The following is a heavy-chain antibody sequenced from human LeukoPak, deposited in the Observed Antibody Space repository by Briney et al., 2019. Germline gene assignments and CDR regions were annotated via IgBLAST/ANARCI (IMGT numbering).Heavy chain of an antibody. V-gene: IGHV3-23*01. CDR3: AKGARVFSNVSGSYRDFFDS. Sequence: GGSLRLSCAASGFTFITYDMGWVRQAPGKGLEWVSGISGRGNTFYVDSVRGRFIISRDNFKNTLNLQMNSLRDDDAAVYYCAKGARVFSNVSGSYRDFFDSWGQGTLVTVSS. D-gene: IGHD3-10*01. CDR1: GFTFITYD. J-gene: IGHJ5*01. CDR2: ISGRGNT.